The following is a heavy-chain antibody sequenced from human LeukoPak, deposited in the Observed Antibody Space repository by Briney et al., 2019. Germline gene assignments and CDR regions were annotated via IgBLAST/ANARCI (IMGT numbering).Heavy chain of an antibody. J-gene: IGHJ4*02. Sequence: SETLSLTCAVYGGSFSGYYWSWIRQPPGKGLEWIGEINHSGSTNYNPSLKSRVTISVDTSKNLFSLKLSSVTAADTAVYYCARGTVAGTDYWGQGTLVTVSS. D-gene: IGHD6-19*01. V-gene: IGHV4-34*01. CDR2: INHSGST. CDR3: ARGTVAGTDY. CDR1: GGSFSGYY.